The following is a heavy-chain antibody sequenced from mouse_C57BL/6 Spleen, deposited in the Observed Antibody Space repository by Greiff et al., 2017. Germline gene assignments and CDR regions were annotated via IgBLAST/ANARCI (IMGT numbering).Heavy chain of an antibody. CDR2: IDPSDSYT. J-gene: IGHJ4*01. Sequence: QVQLQQPGAELVRPGTSVKLSCKASGYTFTSYWMHWVKQRPGQGLEWIGVIDPSDSYTNYNQKFKGKATLTVDTYSSTAYMHLSSLTSEDSSVYYGARSEYYGSSPDYAMDYWGQGTSVTVSS. CDR3: ARSEYYGSSPDYAMDY. D-gene: IGHD1-1*01. CDR1: GYTFTSYW. V-gene: IGHV1-59*01.